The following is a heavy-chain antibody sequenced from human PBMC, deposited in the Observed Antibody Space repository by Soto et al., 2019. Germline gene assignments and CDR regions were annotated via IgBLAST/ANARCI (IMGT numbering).Heavy chain of an antibody. Sequence: SETLSLTCTVTGDSINSRSYYWGWIRQPPGKGLEWIGYIFYSGSTKSNPSLKSRVTMSVDMSKNQFSLRLTSVTAADTAVYYCARVFPSYCGGDCSYFDSWGQGTLVTV. D-gene: IGHD2-21*02. CDR3: ARVFPSYCGGDCSYFDS. CDR2: IFYSGST. J-gene: IGHJ4*02. CDR1: GDSINSRSYY. V-gene: IGHV4-61*05.